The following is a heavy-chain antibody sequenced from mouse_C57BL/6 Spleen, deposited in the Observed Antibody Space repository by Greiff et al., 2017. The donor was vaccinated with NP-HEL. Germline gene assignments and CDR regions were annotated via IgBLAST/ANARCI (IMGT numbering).Heavy chain of an antibody. V-gene: IGHV2-9-1*01. J-gene: IGHJ4*01. CDR3: ARKGGYYDYEGYAMDY. D-gene: IGHD2-4*01. CDR2: IWTGGGP. Sequence: VQLQESGPGLVAPSQSLSITCTVSGFSLTSYAISWVRQPPGKGLEWLGVIWTGGGPNYNSALKSRLSISKDNSKSQVFLKMNSLQTDDTARYYCARKGGYYDYEGYAMDYWGQGTSVTVSS. CDR1: GFSLTSYA.